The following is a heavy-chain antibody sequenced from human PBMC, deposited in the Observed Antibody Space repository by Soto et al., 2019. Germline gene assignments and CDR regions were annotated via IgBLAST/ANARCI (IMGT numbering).Heavy chain of an antibody. CDR3: ARGRYGDS. Sequence: QVHLVQSGAEVKNPGASVKVSCKGSGYDFTTYGITWVRQAPGQGLEWMAWISAHNGNTNYAPNLQGRVTVTRDTSTSTAYIELRSLRSDDTAVYYCARGRYGDSWGQGALVTVSS. J-gene: IGHJ4*02. CDR1: GYDFTTYG. D-gene: IGHD1-1*01. CDR2: ISAHNGNT. V-gene: IGHV1-18*01.